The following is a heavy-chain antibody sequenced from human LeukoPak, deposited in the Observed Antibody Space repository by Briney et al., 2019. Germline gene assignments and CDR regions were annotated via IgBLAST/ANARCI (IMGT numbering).Heavy chain of an antibody. D-gene: IGHD6-19*01. CDR3: ARGNGADSSGWYPNRYGMDV. V-gene: IGHV4-39*07. CDR2: IYYRGST. J-gene: IGHJ6*02. Sequence: SETLSLTCTVSGGSISSSTHYWGWIRQPPGKGLEWIGNIYYRGSTNYNPSLKSRVTISVDTSKNQFSLKLSSVTAADTAVYYCARGNGADSSGWYPNRYGMDVWGQGTTVTVSS. CDR1: GGSISSSTHY.